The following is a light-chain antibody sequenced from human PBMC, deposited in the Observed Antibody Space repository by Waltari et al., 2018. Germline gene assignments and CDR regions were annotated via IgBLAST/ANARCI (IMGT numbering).Light chain of an antibody. CDR3: GAWDDTLRFV. CDR2: RNN. Sequence: QSVLTQPPSASGTPGQRVTIPCSGGSSNIGTNYVYWYQHRPGMAPTLLVYRNNQRPSGVPDRFSSSKFGTSASRAIGGLRSEDEADYYCGAWDDTLRFVFGGGTRLTVL. V-gene: IGLV1-47*01. J-gene: IGLJ2*01. CDR1: SSNIGTNY.